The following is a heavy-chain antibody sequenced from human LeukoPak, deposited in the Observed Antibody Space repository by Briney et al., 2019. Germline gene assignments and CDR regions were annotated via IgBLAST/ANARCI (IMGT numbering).Heavy chain of an antibody. J-gene: IGHJ4*02. CDR2: IYYSGSP. CDR3: ARNGIAVAGTDLYYFDY. CDR1: GGSISSYY. D-gene: IGHD6-19*01. Sequence: SETLSLTCTVSGGSISSYYWSWIRQPPGKGLEWIGYIYYSGSPDYNPSLKSRVAMSADTSKNQFSLKLRSVTAADTAVYYCARNGIAVAGTDLYYFDYWGQGTLVTVSS. V-gene: IGHV4-59*08.